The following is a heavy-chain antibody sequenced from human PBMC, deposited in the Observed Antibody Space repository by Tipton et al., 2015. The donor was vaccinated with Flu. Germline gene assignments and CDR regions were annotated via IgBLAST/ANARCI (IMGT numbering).Heavy chain of an antibody. CDR1: GGSISSGSYY. V-gene: IGHV4-61*02. D-gene: IGHD4-17*01. J-gene: IGHJ4*02. CDR2: IYTSGST. Sequence: TLSLTCTVSGGSISSGSYYWSWIRQPVGKGLEWIGRIYTSGSTNYNPSLKSRVTISVDTSKNQFSLKLSSVTAADTAVYYCASRLNGDVDYWGQGTLATVSS. CDR3: ASRLNGDVDY.